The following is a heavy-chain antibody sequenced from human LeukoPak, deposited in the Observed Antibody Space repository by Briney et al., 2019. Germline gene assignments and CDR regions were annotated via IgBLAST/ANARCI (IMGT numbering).Heavy chain of an antibody. D-gene: IGHD6-13*01. CDR3: AKDEGPSSWFPEYFQH. CDR2: ISYDGSNK. Sequence: GGSLRLSCAASGFTFSSYGMHWVRQAPGKGLEWVAVISYDGSNKYYADSVKGRFTISRDNSKNTLYLQMNSLRAEDTAVYYCAKDEGPSSWFPEYFQHWGQGTLVTVSS. V-gene: IGHV3-30*18. CDR1: GFTFSSYG. J-gene: IGHJ1*01.